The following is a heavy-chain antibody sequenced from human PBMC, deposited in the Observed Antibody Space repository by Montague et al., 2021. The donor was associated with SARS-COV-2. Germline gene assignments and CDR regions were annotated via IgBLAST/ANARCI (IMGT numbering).Heavy chain of an antibody. J-gene: IGHJ6*02. V-gene: IGHV4-59*08. CDR2: IYYSGST. D-gene: IGHD3-10*01. Sequence: SETLSLTCAVSGGSISNYHWNWIRQPPGKGLEWIAYIYYSGSTNYNPSLQSRVTISVYTSRNKFSLRLTSVTAADTAVYYCARQLRVRRTWQVGYDNHYGMDVWGQGTTVSVSS. CDR3: ARQLRVRRTWQVGYDNHYGMDV. CDR1: GGSISNYH.